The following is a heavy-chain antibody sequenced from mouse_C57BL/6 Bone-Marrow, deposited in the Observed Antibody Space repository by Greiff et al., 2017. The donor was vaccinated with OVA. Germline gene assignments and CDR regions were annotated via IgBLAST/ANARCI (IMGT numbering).Heavy chain of an antibody. CDR3: AGGFAY. J-gene: IGHJ3*01. CDR2: IDPSDSYT. V-gene: IGHV1-69*01. CDR1: GYTFTSYW. Sequence: QVQLQQPGAELVMPGASVKLSCKASGYTFTSYWMHWVKQRPGQGLEWIGEIDPSDSYTNYSQKFKGKSTLTVDKSSSTAYMQLSSLTSEDSAVYYCAGGFAYWGQGTLVTVSA.